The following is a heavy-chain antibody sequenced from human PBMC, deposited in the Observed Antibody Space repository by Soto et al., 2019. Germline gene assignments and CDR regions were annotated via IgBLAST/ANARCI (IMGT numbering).Heavy chain of an antibody. CDR3: ARDLENEDIVVVVAAL. CDR1: GGTFSSYA. V-gene: IGHV1-2*02. D-gene: IGHD2-15*01. J-gene: IGHJ4*02. CDR2: INPNSGGT. Sequence: GASVKVSCKASGGTFSSYAISWVRQAPGQGLEWMGWINPNSGGTNYAQKFQGRVTMTRDTSISTAYMELSRLRSDDTAVYYCARDLENEDIVVVVAALWGQGTLVTVSS.